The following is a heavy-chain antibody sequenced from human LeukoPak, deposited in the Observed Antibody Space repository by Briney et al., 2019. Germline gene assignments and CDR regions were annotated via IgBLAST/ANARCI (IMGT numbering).Heavy chain of an antibody. CDR2: IIPIFGTA. Sequence: SVKVSCKASGYTFTSYGISWVRQAPGQGLEWMGGIIPIFGTANYAQKFQGRVTITADESTSTAYMELSSLRSEDTAVYYCASAVVVTAILYYYGMDVWGQGTTVTVSS. CDR3: ASAVVVTAILYYYGMDV. J-gene: IGHJ6*02. CDR1: GYTFTSYG. D-gene: IGHD2-21*02. V-gene: IGHV1-69*13.